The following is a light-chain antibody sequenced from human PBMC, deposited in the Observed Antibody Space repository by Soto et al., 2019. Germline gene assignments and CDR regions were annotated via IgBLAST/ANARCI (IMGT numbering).Light chain of an antibody. V-gene: IGKV3-15*01. J-gene: IGKJ4*01. CDR1: QSVSST. Sequence: EMVMTQSRATLSVSPWERSTLSFRASQSVSSTLAWYQQKPGQAPRLLIYGAFTRATGVPARFSGSRSGAEFTLTISSLQSEDFAVYYCQHYVTWPLTFGGGTKVDIK. CDR2: GAF. CDR3: QHYVTWPLT.